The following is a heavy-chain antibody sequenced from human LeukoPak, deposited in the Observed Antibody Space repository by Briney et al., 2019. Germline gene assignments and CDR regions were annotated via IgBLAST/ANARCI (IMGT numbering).Heavy chain of an antibody. J-gene: IGHJ6*03. Sequence: SETLSLTCSVSGGSISSSSYSWGWIRQPPGKGLEWIGKIYYSGNTYYNPSLKSRVTMSVDTSKNQFSLKLSSVTAADTAVYYCARDRAQYSSSWYRDAYYYYMDVWGKGTTVTISS. CDR1: GGSISSSSYS. V-gene: IGHV4-39*07. CDR3: ARDRAQYSSSWYRDAYYYYMDV. D-gene: IGHD6-13*01. CDR2: IYYSGNT.